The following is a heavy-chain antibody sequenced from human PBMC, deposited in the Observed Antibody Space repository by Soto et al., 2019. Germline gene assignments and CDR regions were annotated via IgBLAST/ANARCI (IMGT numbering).Heavy chain of an antibody. J-gene: IGHJ5*02. CDR3: ARAGGAGSGHDWFAP. CDR1: GGSVSSGGYY. D-gene: IGHD6-13*01. Sequence: NPSETLSLTCNVSGGSVSSGGYYWSWIRQHPGKGLEWIGYIHYIGSTYYNPSLKSRVTMSIDTSKNLFSLNLSSVTAADTAVYYCARAGGAGSGHDWFAPWGQGTLVTVSS. CDR2: IHYIGST. V-gene: IGHV4-31*03.